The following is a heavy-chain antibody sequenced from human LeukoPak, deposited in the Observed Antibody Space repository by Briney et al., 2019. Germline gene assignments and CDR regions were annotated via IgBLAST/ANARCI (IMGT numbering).Heavy chain of an antibody. V-gene: IGHV4-39*01. CDR2: IYYSGNT. Sequence: PSETLSLTCTVSGVSISSSNSYWGWIGQPPGKGLEWIGSIYYSGNTYYNASLKSQVSISIDTSKNQFSLKLASVTAADTAVYYCARQTGSGLFILPGGQGTLVTVSS. CDR3: ARQTGSGLFILP. D-gene: IGHD3/OR15-3a*01. CDR1: GVSISSSNSY. J-gene: IGHJ4*02.